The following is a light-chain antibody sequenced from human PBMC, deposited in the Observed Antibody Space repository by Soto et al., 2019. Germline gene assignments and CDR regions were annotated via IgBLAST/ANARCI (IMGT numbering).Light chain of an antibody. V-gene: IGLV2-14*01. J-gene: IGLJ2*01. CDR2: DVS. CDR3: ISYTSSSTLVV. CDR1: SSDVGGYNY. Sequence: QSALTQPASVSGSPGQSITISCTGTSSDVGGYNYVSWYPQHPGKAPKLMIYDVSNRTSGVSNRFSGSKSGNTASLTISGLQAEDEAEYYCISYTSSSTLVVFGGGTKLTVL.